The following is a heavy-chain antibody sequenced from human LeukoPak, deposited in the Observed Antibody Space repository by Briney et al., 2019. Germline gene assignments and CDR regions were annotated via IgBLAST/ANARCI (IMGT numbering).Heavy chain of an antibody. CDR1: GDTFTGYY. Sequence: ASVKVSCKASGDTFTGYYIHWVRQAPGQGLEWMGWISAYNGNTNYAQKLQGRVTMTTDTSTSTAYMELRSLRSDDTAVYYCARDRVYYFDYWGQGTLVTVSS. V-gene: IGHV1-18*04. J-gene: IGHJ4*02. CDR3: ARDRVYYFDY. CDR2: ISAYNGNT.